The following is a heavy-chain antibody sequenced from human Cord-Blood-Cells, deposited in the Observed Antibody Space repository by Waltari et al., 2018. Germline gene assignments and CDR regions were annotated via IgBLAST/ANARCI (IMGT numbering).Heavy chain of an antibody. D-gene: IGHD3-3*01. Sequence: QVQLQASGPGLVKPSETLSLTCTVSGGSLSSHYWSWIRQPPGKGLEWIGYIYYSGSTNYNPSLKSRVTISVDTSKNQFSLKLSSVTAADTAVYYCARAQIWSGYYLDYWGQGTLVTVSS. CDR2: IYYSGST. V-gene: IGHV4-59*11. CDR3: ARAQIWSGYYLDY. J-gene: IGHJ4*02. CDR1: GGSLSSHY.